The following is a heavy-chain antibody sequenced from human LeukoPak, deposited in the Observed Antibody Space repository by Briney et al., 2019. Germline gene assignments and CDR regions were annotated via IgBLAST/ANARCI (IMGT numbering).Heavy chain of an antibody. CDR1: GFTFSSYG. J-gene: IGHJ4*02. D-gene: IGHD3-16*01. V-gene: IGHV3-23*01. CDR3: AKDRDVWGSLLDY. CDR2: ISGSGGST. Sequence: GGSLRLSCTASGFTFSSYGMSWVRQAPGKGLEWVSAISGSGGSTYYADSVKGRFTISRDNSKNTLYLQMNSLRAEDTAVYYCAKDRDVWGSLLDYWGQGTLVTVSS.